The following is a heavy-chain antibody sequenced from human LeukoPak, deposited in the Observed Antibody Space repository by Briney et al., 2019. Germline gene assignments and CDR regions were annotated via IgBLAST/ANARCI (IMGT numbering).Heavy chain of an antibody. CDR1: GFIFSSYW. D-gene: IGHD3-10*01. V-gene: IGHV3-7*01. CDR3: ARGDLWLGH. Sequence: PWGSLRLSSATSGFIFSSYWMCWLRQAPGKGLERVANIKSDGSEEYYGDSVKGRFTISRDNAKNSLYLQMNSLRVEDTAVYYCARGDLWLGHWGQGSLVTVSS. J-gene: IGHJ4*02. CDR2: IKSDGSEE.